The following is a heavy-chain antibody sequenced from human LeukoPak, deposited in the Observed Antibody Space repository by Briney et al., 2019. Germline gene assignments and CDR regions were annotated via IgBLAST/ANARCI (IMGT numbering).Heavy chain of an antibody. CDR2: ISAYSGNT. J-gene: IGHJ4*02. Sequence: ASVKVSCKASGYTFTSYGISWVRQAPGQGLEWMGWISAYSGNTNYAQKLQGRVTMTTDTSTSTAYMELRSLRSDDTAVYYCASVASTASAAGSSYDYWGQGTLVTVSS. CDR1: GYTFTSYG. V-gene: IGHV1-18*01. CDR3: ASVASTASAAGSSYDY. D-gene: IGHD6-13*01.